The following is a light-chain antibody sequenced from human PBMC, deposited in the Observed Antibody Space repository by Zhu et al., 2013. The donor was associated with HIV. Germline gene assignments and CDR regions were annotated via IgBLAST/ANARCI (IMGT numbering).Light chain of an antibody. CDR1: QTIGNS. Sequence: EVVLTQSPVTLSLSPGERLTLSCRASQTIGNSLVWYQQKPGQAPRLLIYDAFKRATGIPARFSGSGSGTDFTLTISRLEPEDFAVYFCQXVCSSPSPTFGG. V-gene: IGKV3-11*01. CDR2: DAF. J-gene: IGKJ4*02. CDR3: QXVCSSPSPT.